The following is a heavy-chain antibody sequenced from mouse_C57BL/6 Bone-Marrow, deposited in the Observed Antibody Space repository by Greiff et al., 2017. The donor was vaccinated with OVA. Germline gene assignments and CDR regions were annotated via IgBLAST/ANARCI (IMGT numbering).Heavy chain of an antibody. D-gene: IGHD1-1*01. J-gene: IGHJ2*01. Sequence: VHLVESGPELVKPGASVKLSCKASGYTFTSYDINWVKQRPGQGLEWIGWIYPRDGSTKYNEKFKGKATLTVDTSSSTAYMELHSLTSEDSAVYFCARDYGSSYGYFDYWGQGTTLTVSS. CDR2: IYPRDGST. CDR1: GYTFTSYD. CDR3: ARDYGSSYGYFDY. V-gene: IGHV1-85*01.